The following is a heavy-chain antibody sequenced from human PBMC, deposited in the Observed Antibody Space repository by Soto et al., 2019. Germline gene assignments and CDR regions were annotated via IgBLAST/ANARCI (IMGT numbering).Heavy chain of an antibody. Sequence: EGQLVESGGGLVQPGGSLRLSCAASGFTFSRYWMTWVRQAPGKGLEWVANIKQDGSENYYVDSVRGRFTISRDNAKNSLYLQIRSLRAEDTAVYYCARETVVAGEFPRAPAGYWYDPWGQGTLVIVSS. D-gene: IGHD3-9*01. CDR1: GFTFSRYW. V-gene: IGHV3-7*03. J-gene: IGHJ5*02. CDR3: ARETVVAGEFPRAPAGYWYDP. CDR2: IKQDGSEN.